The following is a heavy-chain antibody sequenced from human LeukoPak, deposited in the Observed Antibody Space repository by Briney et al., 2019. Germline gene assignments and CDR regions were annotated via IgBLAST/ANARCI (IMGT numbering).Heavy chain of an antibody. CDR1: GFTFSNYW. D-gene: IGHD4-23*01. V-gene: IGHV3-74*01. CDR2: INSDGSST. J-gene: IGHJ4*02. Sequence: GGSLRLTCAASGFTFSNYWMYWVRQTPGKGLVWVSRINSDGSSTSYADSVRRRFTISRDNAKNSLHLQINSLRVEDTSVYYCARDLTVGPIFFDSWGQGTLVTVSS. CDR3: ARDLTVGPIFFDS.